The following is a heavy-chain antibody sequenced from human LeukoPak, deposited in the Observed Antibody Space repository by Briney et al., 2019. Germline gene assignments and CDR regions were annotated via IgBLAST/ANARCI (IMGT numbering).Heavy chain of an antibody. CDR3: ARWFCSSTSCWFDY. J-gene: IGHJ4*02. Sequence: GGSLRLSCAASGFTFSIYGMHWVRQAPGKGLEWVAVIWYDGSNKYYADSVKGRFTISRDNSKNTLYLQMNSLRAEDTAVYYCARWFCSSTSCWFDYWGQGTLVTVSS. CDR2: IWYDGSNK. CDR1: GFTFSIYG. V-gene: IGHV3-33*01. D-gene: IGHD2-2*01.